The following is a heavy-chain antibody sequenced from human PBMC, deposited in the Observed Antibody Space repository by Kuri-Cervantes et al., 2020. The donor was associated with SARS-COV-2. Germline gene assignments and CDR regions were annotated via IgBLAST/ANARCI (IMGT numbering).Heavy chain of an antibody. J-gene: IGHJ5*02. CDR1: GFTFSSYW. CDR2: INSDGSST. CDR3: AKEGPSVGWFDP. V-gene: IGHV3-74*01. Sequence: GGSLRLSCAASGFTFSSYWMHWVRQAPGKGLVWVSRINSDGSSTSYADSVKGRFTISRDNAKNSLYLQMNSLRAEGTALYYCAKEGPSVGWFDPWGQGTLVTVSS.